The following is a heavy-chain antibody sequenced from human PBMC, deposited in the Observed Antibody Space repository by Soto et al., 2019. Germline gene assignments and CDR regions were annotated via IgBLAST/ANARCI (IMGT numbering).Heavy chain of an antibody. CDR3: AKGGGGVSDIDY. CDR1: GFTFSNYG. Sequence: QVQLVESGGGVVQPGRSLRLSCVASGFTFSNYGMHWVRQAPGKGLEWMALISYDASNNHYADSVKGRFTISRDNSKNTLYLQMNSLRAEDTAVYYCAKGGGGVSDIDYWGQGALVIVSS. CDR2: ISYDASNN. J-gene: IGHJ4*02. D-gene: IGHD2-8*02. V-gene: IGHV3-30*18.